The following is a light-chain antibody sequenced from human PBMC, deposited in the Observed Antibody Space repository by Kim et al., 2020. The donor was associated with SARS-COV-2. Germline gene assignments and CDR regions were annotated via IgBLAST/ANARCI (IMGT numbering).Light chain of an antibody. CDR3: QYYGRSLYT. J-gene: IGKJ2*01. Sequence: EIVMTQSPATLSVSPGERATLSCRASQSVSSNLAWYQQKPGQAPRLLIYGVSKRATGIPDRFSGSGSGTDFTLTISRLEPEDFVVYYCQYYGRSLYTFGQGTKLEI. V-gene: IGKV3-20*01. CDR1: QSVSSN. CDR2: GVS.